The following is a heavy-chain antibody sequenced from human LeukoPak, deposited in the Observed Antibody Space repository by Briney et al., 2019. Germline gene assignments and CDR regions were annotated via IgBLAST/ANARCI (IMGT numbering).Heavy chain of an antibody. CDR2: IYPDDSDT. J-gene: IGHJ6*03. CDR3: ARLGGSYNYYYMDV. V-gene: IGHV5-51*01. CDR1: GYIFTSYW. Sequence: GESLNLSCKGSGYIFTSYWIGWVRQMPGKGLEWMGIIYPDDSDTRYSPSFQGQVTISADKSISTASLQWSSLKASDTAMYYCARLGGSYNYYYMDVWGQGTTVTVSS. D-gene: IGHD1-14*01.